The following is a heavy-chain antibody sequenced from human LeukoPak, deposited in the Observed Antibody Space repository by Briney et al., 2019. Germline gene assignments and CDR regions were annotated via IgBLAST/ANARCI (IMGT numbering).Heavy chain of an antibody. J-gene: IGHJ4*02. CDR1: GGSISSGGYY. Sequence: PPETLSLTCTVSGGSISSGGYYWSWIRQHPGKGLEWIGYIYYSGSTYYNSSLKSRVTISVDTSKNQFSLKLSSVTAADTAVYYCAREGGGDLSVVDYWGQGTLVTVSS. CDR2: IYYSGST. V-gene: IGHV4-31*03. D-gene: IGHD3-16*01. CDR3: AREGGGDLSVVDY.